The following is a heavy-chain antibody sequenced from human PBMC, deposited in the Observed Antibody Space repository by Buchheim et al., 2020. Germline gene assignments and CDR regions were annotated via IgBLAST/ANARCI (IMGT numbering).Heavy chain of an antibody. Sequence: EVQLLESGGGLVQPGGSLRLSCAASGFTFSNYAMNWVRQAPGKGLEWVSGISEIGDSKYYADSVKGRVTISRDNSKNTLYLQMNSLRAEDTAIYYCAKDASTVTLYYFDYWGQGTL. V-gene: IGHV3-23*01. CDR2: ISEIGDSK. J-gene: IGHJ4*02. CDR1: GFTFSNYA. CDR3: AKDASTVTLYYFDY. D-gene: IGHD4-17*01.